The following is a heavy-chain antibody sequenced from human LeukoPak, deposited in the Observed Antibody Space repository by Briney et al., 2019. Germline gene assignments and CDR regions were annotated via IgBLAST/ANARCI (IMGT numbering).Heavy chain of an antibody. D-gene: IGHD6-19*01. CDR2: INHSGST. J-gene: IGHJ4*02. V-gene: IGHV4-34*01. CDR3: ARSTPKYSSGRFDY. Sequence: SETLSLTCAVYGGSFSGYYWSWSRQPPGKGLEWIGEINHSGSTNYNPSLKSRVTISVDTSKNQFSLKLSSVTAADTAVYYCARSTPKYSSGRFDYWGQGTLVTVSS. CDR1: GGSFSGYY.